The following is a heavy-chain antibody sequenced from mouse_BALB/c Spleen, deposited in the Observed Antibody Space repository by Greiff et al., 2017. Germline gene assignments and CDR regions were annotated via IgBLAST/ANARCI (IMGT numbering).Heavy chain of an antibody. CDR1: GYSFTGYT. Sequence: VHVKQSGPELVKPGASMKISCKASGYSFTGYTMNWVKQSHGKNLEWIGLINPYNGGTSYNQKFKGKATLTVDKSSSTAYMELLSLTSEDSAVYYCARSPDPSMITGAMDYWGQGTSVTVSS. D-gene: IGHD2-4*01. CDR2: INPYNGGT. J-gene: IGHJ4*01. V-gene: IGHV1-18*01. CDR3: ARSPDPSMITGAMDY.